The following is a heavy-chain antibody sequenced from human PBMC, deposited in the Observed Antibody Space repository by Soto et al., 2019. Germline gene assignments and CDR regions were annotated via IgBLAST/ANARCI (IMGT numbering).Heavy chain of an antibody. J-gene: IGHJ1*01. CDR1: GVTFSSYA. CDR3: AKGIPGIAVAGTGYFQH. Sequence: EVQLLESGGGLVQPGGSLRLSCAASGVTFSSYAMSWVRQAPGKGLEWVSGISGSGDSTYYADSVKGRFTISRDNSKNTLYLQMNSLRAEDTAVYYCAKGIPGIAVAGTGYFQHRGQGTLVTVSS. CDR2: ISGSGDST. D-gene: IGHD6-19*01. V-gene: IGHV3-23*01.